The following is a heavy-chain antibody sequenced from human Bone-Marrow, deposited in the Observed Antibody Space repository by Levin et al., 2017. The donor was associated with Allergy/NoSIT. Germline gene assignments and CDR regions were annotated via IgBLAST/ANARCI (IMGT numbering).Heavy chain of an antibody. CDR3: AREWANGVFLDV. J-gene: IGHJ6*02. D-gene: IGHD2-8*01. CDR2: MSSDGSRK. V-gene: IGHV3-30*04. Sequence: GGSLRLSCAASGFTFSSFPMFWVRQAPGKGLEWVASMSSDGSRKHYADSVKDRFTISRDNSKNTLYVEMKSLGVEDTAVYYCAREWANGVFLDVWGQGTTVTVS. CDR1: GFTFSSFP.